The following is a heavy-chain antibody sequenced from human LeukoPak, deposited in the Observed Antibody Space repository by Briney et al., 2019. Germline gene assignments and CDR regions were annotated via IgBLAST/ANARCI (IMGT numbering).Heavy chain of an antibody. CDR1: GYTFTGYY. CDR3: ASGGVVTATRGRPKLPSYYYGMDV. J-gene: IGHJ6*02. V-gene: IGHV1-2*02. D-gene: IGHD2-15*01. CDR2: INPNSGGT. Sequence: ASVKVSCKASGYTFTGYYMHWVRQAPGQGVEWMGWINPNSGGTNYAQKFQGRVSMTRDTSISTAYMELSRLRSDGTAVYYCASGGVVTATRGRPKLPSYYYGMDVWGQGTTVTVSS.